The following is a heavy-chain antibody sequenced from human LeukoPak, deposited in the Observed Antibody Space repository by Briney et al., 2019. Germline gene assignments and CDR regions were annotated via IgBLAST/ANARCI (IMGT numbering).Heavy chain of an antibody. J-gene: IGHJ4*02. D-gene: IGHD2-15*01. V-gene: IGHV4-59*01. CDR3: ARGVVVAAIVDY. Sequence: PSETLSLTCTVSGGSISSYYWSWIRQPPGKGREWIGYIYYSGSTNYNPSLKSRVTISVDTSTNQFSLKLSSVTAADTAVYYCARGVVVAAIVDYWGQGTLVTVSS. CDR2: IYYSGST. CDR1: GGSISSYY.